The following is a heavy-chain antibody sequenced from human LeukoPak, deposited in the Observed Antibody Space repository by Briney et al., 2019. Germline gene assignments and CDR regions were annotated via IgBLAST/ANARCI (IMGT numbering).Heavy chain of an antibody. Sequence: GGSLRLSCAASGFTFSDYWMHWVRQAPEKGLEWVANINQDGSEKYYVDSVKGRFTISRDNAKNSLYLQTNSLRAEDTAIYYCAKDPGYCSSASCYTVDCWGQGTLVTVSS. CDR3: AKDPGYCSSASCYTVDC. CDR2: INQDGSEK. CDR1: GFTFSDYW. V-gene: IGHV3-7*03. J-gene: IGHJ4*02. D-gene: IGHD2-2*02.